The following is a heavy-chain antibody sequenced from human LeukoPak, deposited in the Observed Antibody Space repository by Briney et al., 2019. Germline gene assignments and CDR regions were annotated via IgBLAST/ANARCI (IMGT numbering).Heavy chain of an antibody. J-gene: IGHJ5*02. V-gene: IGHV4-4*09. CDR1: GGSISSYY. D-gene: IGHD4-11*01. Sequence: SETLSLTCTVPGGSISSYYWSWIRQPPGKGLEWIGYIYTSGSTNYNPSLKSRVTISVDTSKNQFSLKLSSVTAADTAVYYCARQCPPCDSSYVFNWFDPWGQGTLVTVSS. CDR2: IYTSGST. CDR3: ARQCPPCDSSYVFNWFDP.